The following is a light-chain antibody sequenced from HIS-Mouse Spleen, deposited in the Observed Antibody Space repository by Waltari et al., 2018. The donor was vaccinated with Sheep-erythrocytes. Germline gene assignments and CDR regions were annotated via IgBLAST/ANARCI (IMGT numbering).Light chain of an antibody. Sequence: SYELTQPPSVSVSPGPTASITCSGDKLGDNYACWYQQKPGHSPVLVIYQDSKRPSGIPERFSGSNSGNTATLTISGTQAMDEADYYCQAWDSSTVVFGGGTKLTVL. V-gene: IGLV3-1*01. CDR3: QAWDSSTVV. CDR2: QDS. J-gene: IGLJ2*01. CDR1: KLGDNY.